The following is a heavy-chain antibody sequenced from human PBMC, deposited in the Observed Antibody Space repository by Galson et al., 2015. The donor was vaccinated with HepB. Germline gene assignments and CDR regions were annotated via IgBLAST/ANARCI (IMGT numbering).Heavy chain of an antibody. CDR2: MSSDGSNT. J-gene: IGHJ4*02. CDR1: GFTFSAYA. Sequence: SLRLSCAASGFTFSAYAMHWVRQAPGKGLEWVAVMSSDGSNTYYADTVKGRFTISRDNSKNTLFLEMNSLRTDDTAIYYCARDRDMVATISFSQDYWGQGTLITVSS. V-gene: IGHV3-30-3*01. D-gene: IGHD5-12*01. CDR3: ARDRDMVATISFSQDY.